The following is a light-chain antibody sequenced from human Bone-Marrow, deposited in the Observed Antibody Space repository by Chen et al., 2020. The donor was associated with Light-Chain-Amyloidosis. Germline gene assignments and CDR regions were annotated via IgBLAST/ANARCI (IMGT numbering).Light chain of an antibody. V-gene: IGKV2-28*01. CDR1: QSLRHINGYTY. CDR3: MEALQTPHYS. J-gene: IGKJ2*01. CDR2: LAF. Sequence: IALNQSPLSRSVSPGETASISCTASQSLRHINGYTYLDWYLQRPGQSPQLLIYLAFNRAPGVPDRFSATGAGAEFTLRINKVEAEDVGVYYCMEALQTPHYSFGRGTKLEIK.